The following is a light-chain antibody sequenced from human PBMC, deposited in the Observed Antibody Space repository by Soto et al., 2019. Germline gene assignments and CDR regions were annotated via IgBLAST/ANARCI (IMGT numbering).Light chain of an antibody. J-gene: IGLJ1*01. CDR1: SSNIGAGYD. Sequence: QSVLTQPPSVSGAPGQRVTISCTGSSSNIGAGYDVHWYQQLPGTAPKLLIYGNSNRPSGVPDRFSGSKSGTSASLAITGLQAEDEADYYCSSYVGTNGGYVFGTGTKLTVL. V-gene: IGLV1-40*01. CDR3: SSYVGTNGGYV. CDR2: GNS.